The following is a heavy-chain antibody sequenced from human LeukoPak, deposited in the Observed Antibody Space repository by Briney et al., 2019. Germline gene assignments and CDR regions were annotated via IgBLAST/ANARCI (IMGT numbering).Heavy chain of an antibody. Sequence: PGGSLRLSCAASGFTFDDYAMHWVRQAPGKGLEWVSGISWNSGSIGYADSVKGRFTISRDNAKNSLYLQMNSLRAEDTALYYCAKDYEGATVSSGSPFDYWGQGTLVTVSS. CDR2: ISWNSGSI. J-gene: IGHJ4*02. D-gene: IGHD1-26*01. V-gene: IGHV3-9*01. CDR3: AKDYEGATVSSGSPFDY. CDR1: GFTFDDYA.